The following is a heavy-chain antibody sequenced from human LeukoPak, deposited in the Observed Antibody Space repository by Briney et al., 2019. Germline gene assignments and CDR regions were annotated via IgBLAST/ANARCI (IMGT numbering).Heavy chain of an antibody. CDR3: ARSGHYYGSGSYYRYYYYYMDV. CDR2: MYYRGST. CDR1: GGSINSSSYY. D-gene: IGHD3-10*01. Sequence: TASETLSLTCTVSGGSINSSSYYWGWVRQPPGKGLEWIGSMYYRGSTYYNPSLKSRVTISVDTSKNQFSLKLSSVTAADTAVYYCARSGHYYGSGSYYRYYYYYMDVWGKGTTVTVSS. V-gene: IGHV4-39*07. J-gene: IGHJ6*03.